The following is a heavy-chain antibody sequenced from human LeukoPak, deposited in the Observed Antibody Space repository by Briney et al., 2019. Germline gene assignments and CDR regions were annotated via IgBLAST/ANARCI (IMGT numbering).Heavy chain of an antibody. Sequence: GGSLRLSCAASGFIFSSYWLHWVRQAPGKGPVWLSRISTDGSKTSYADSVKGRFTISRDNSKNTLYLQMNSLRAEDTAMYYCANALGSYDYYYYYMDVWGRGTTVTVSS. V-gene: IGHV3-74*01. J-gene: IGHJ6*03. CDR2: ISTDGSKT. D-gene: IGHD1-26*01. CDR3: ANALGSYDYYYYYMDV. CDR1: GFIFSSYW.